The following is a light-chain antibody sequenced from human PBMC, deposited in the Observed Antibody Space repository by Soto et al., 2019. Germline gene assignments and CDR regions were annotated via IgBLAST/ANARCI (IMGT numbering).Light chain of an antibody. CDR1: SSDVGGYNY. J-gene: IGLJ2*01. Sequence: QSVLTQPPSASGSPGQSVTISCTGTSSDVGGYNYVSWYQQHPGKAPKLMIYEVAKRPSGVPDRFSGSRSGNTASLTVSGLQAEDEAHYYCSSYAGSDNRVVFGGGTKVTVL. CDR2: EVA. CDR3: SSYAGSDNRVV. V-gene: IGLV2-8*01.